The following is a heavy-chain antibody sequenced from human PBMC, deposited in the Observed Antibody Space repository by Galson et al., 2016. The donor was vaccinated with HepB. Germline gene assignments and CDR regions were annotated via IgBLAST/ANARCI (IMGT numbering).Heavy chain of an antibody. CDR3: ARYRRDYIRGVPPYYFDY. Sequence: SLRLSCAASGFTFSSYPMLWVRQAPGKGLEWVSAISVSGGNTYYADSVKGRFTISRDNSKNTLYLQMKSLRAADTAVYYCARYRRDYIRGVPPYYFDYWAQGTLVTVSS. J-gene: IGHJ4*02. D-gene: IGHD3-16*01. CDR2: ISVSGGNT. V-gene: IGHV3-23*01. CDR1: GFTFSSYP.